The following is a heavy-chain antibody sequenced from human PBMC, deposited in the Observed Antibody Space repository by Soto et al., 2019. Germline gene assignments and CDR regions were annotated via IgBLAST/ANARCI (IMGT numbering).Heavy chain of an antibody. V-gene: IGHV1-69*01. D-gene: IGHD1-26*01. CDR1: GGTFSSYA. CDR2: IIPIFGTA. J-gene: IGHJ4*02. Sequence: QVQLVQSEAEVKKPGSSVEVYCKASGGTFSSYAISWVRQAPGQGLEWMGGIIPIFGTANYAQKFQGRVTITADESTSTAYMELSSLRSEDTAVYYCARRFGSGGSYYFDYWGQGTLVTVSS. CDR3: ARRFGSGGSYYFDY.